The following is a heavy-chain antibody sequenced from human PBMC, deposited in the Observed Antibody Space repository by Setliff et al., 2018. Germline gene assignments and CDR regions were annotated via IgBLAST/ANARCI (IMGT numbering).Heavy chain of an antibody. CDR3: ARDDTAGGGDY. Sequence: GESLKISCKGSGYTFTNYWIGWVRQMPGKGLEWMGAIYPGDSDTRHSPSFQGQVTISADKSISTVYLQWSSLKASDTAIYYCARDDTAGGGDYWGQGTLVTVSS. J-gene: IGHJ4*02. CDR1: GYTFTNYW. D-gene: IGHD3-16*01. CDR2: IYPGDSDT. V-gene: IGHV5-51*01.